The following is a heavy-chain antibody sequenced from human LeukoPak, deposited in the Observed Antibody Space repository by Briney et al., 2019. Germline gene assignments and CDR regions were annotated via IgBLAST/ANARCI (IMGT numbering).Heavy chain of an antibody. CDR2: IYYSGST. CDR3: AKITGQQLVPYFDY. J-gene: IGHJ4*02. CDR1: GGSISSYY. Sequence: PSETLSLTCTVSGGSISSYYWSWIRQPPGKGLEWIGYIYYSGSTNYNPSLKSRVTISVDTSKNQFSLKLSSVTAADTAVYYCAKITGQQLVPYFDYWGQGTLVTVSS. D-gene: IGHD6-13*01. V-gene: IGHV4-59*01.